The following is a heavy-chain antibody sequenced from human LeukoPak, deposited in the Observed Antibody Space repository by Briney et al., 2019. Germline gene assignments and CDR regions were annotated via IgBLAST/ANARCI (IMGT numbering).Heavy chain of an antibody. CDR1: GYTFTGYY. CDR2: INPNSGGT. D-gene: IGHD3-22*01. J-gene: IGHJ4*02. Sequence: ASVKVSCKASGYTFTGYYMHWLRQAPGQGLEWMGWINPNSGGTNYAQKFQGWVTMTRDTSISTAYMELSRLRSDDTAVYYCARGSYLYYYDSSGYYYFDYWGQGTLVTVSS. V-gene: IGHV1-2*04. CDR3: ARGSYLYYYDSSGYYYFDY.